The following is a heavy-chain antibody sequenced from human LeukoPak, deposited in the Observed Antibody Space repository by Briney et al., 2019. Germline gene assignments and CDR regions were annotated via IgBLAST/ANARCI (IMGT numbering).Heavy chain of an antibody. CDR1: GGSISSSSYY. D-gene: IGHD4-17*01. CDR3: ARIYGDYVDY. J-gene: IGHJ4*02. CDR2: IYYSGST. Sequence: ASETLSLTCTVSGGSISSSSYYWGWIRQPPGKGLEWIGSIYYSGSTYYNPSLKSRVTISVDTSKNQFSLKLSSVTAADTAVYYCARIYGDYVDYWGQGTLVTVSS. V-gene: IGHV4-39*01.